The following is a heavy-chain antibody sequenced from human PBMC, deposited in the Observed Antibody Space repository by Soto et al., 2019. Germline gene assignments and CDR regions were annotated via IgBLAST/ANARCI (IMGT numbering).Heavy chain of an antibody. Sequence: GGSLRLSCAASGFTFSSYWMSWVRQAPGKGLEWVANIKQDGSEKYYVDSVKGRFTISRDNAKNSLYLQMNSLRAEDTAVYYCARDQYDRLLLHYYYYGMDVWGQGTTVTVSS. CDR2: IKQDGSEK. CDR3: ARDQYDRLLLHYYYYGMDV. CDR1: GFTFSSYW. J-gene: IGHJ6*02. V-gene: IGHV3-7*05. D-gene: IGHD3-22*01.